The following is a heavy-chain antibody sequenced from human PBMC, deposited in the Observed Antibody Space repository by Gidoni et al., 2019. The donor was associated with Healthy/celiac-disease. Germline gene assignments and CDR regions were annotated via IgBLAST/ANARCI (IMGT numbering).Heavy chain of an antibody. Sequence: VQLVASWGGVVHPGRSLRLSCSASVFNFSSYGMPWVRQAPGKGMEWVAVISHDGSNKYYADSVKGRFTISRDNSKNTLYLQMNSLRAEDTAVYYCAKDRDTAYFDYWGQGTLVTVSS. CDR3: AKDRDTAYFDY. CDR2: ISHDGSNK. V-gene: IGHV3-30*18. CDR1: VFNFSSYG. J-gene: IGHJ4*02.